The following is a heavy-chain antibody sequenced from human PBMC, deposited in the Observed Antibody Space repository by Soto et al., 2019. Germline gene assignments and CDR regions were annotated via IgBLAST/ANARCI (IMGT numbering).Heavy chain of an antibody. CDR1: GGSVSSGSYY. CDR3: ASFWNEGYYGMDV. CDR2: IYYSGST. D-gene: IGHD1-1*01. Sequence: SETLSLTCTVSGGSVSSGSYYWSWIRQPPGKGLEWIGYIYYSGSTNYNPSLMSRVTISVDTSKNQFSLKLSSVTAADTAVYYCASFWNEGYYGMDVWGQGTTVTVSS. J-gene: IGHJ6*02. V-gene: IGHV4-61*01.